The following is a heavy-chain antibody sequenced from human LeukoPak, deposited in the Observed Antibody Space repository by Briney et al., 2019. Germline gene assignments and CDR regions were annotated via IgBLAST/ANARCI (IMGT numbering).Heavy chain of an antibody. D-gene: IGHD1-26*01. V-gene: IGHV3-23*01. CDR1: GITLSNYG. CDR2: ISGSGGGT. J-gene: IGHJ4*02. Sequence: GGSLRLSCAVSGITLSNYGMSWVRQAPGKGLEWVAGISGSGGGTNYADSVKGRFTISRDNSKNTLYLQMNSLRAEDTAVYYCAKVGVGAAHFDYWGQGTLVTVSS. CDR3: AKVGVGAAHFDY.